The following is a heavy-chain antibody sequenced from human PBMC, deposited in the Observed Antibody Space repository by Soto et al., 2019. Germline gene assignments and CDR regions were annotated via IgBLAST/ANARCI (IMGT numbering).Heavy chain of an antibody. CDR1: GFTFSRSW. CDR2: IKQDGSEK. J-gene: IGHJ6*03. V-gene: IGHV3-7*01. CDR3: ASGLGGISRYYYLDV. Sequence: EVQLVESGGGLVQPGGSLRLSCAASGFTFSRSWMTWVRQAPGKGLEWLANIKQDGSEKYYVDSVNGRFTISRDNAKNSLFLQMNSLRAEDTAVYYCASGLGGISRYYYLDVWGKGTTVTVSS. D-gene: IGHD1-1*01.